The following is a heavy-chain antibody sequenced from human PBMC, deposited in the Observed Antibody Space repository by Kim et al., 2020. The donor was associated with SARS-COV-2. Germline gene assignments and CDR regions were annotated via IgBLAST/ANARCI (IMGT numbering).Heavy chain of an antibody. Sequence: GGSLRLSCAASGFTFSSYGMHWVRQAPGKGLEWVAVISYDGSNKYYADSVKGRFTISRDNSKNTLYLQMNSLRAEDTAVYYCAKGYSSGWYVSPPLDYWGQGTLVTVSS. CDR2: ISYDGSNK. CDR1: GFTFSSYG. D-gene: IGHD6-19*01. V-gene: IGHV3-30*18. J-gene: IGHJ4*02. CDR3: AKGYSSGWYVSPPLDY.